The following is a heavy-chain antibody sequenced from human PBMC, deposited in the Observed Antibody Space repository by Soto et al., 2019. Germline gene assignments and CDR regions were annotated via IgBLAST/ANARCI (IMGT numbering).Heavy chain of an antibody. Sequence: QITLKESGPTLVKPTQTLTLTCTFSGFSLSTSGVGVGWIRQPPGKALEWLALIYWDDDKRYSPSLKSRLTIXXDXSXTQVVLTMTNMDPVDTATYYCARYSSSAYYYYGMDVWGQGTTVTVSS. CDR2: IYWDDDK. J-gene: IGHJ6*02. V-gene: IGHV2-5*02. CDR1: GFSLSTSGVG. D-gene: IGHD6-6*01. CDR3: ARYSSSAYYYYGMDV.